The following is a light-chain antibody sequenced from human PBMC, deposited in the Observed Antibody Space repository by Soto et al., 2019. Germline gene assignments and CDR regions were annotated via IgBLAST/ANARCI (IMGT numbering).Light chain of an antibody. V-gene: IGLV2-14*01. Sequence: QSALTQPASVSGSPGQSITISCTGTSSDIGGYNYVSWYQQYPGKVPKLMIYEVSTRPSGVSHRFSASKSGNTASLTISGLQAEDEADYYCSSYTSTDTLVFGGGTKLTVL. J-gene: IGLJ3*02. CDR1: SSDIGGYNY. CDR3: SSYTSTDTLV. CDR2: EVS.